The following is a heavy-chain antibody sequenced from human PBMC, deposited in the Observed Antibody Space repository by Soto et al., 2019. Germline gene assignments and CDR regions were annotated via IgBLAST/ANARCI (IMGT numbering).Heavy chain of an antibody. V-gene: IGHV3-30-3*01. J-gene: IGHJ3*02. Sequence: QVQLVESGGGVVQPGRSLRLSCAASGFTFSSYAMHWVRQAPGKGLEWVAVISYDGSNKYYADSVKSRFTISRDNSKNTLYLQMSSLRAEDTAVYYCARAPMGGALMSDAFDIWGQGTMVTVSS. CDR3: ARAPMGGALMSDAFDI. CDR2: ISYDGSNK. CDR1: GFTFSSYA. D-gene: IGHD2-8*01.